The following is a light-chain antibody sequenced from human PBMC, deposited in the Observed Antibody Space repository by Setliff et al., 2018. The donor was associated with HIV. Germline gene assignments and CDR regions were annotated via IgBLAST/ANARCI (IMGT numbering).Light chain of an antibody. CDR3: TSYTSSFTYV. CDR1: SSDVGGYNY. CDR2: DVS. V-gene: IGLV2-14*01. Sequence: QSALTQPASVSGSPGQSITISCTGTSSDVGGYNYVSWYQQHPGKAPKLMIFDVSRRPSGVPNRFSGSKSGNTASLTISGLQAEDEADYYCTSYTSSFTYVFGSGTKVTVL. J-gene: IGLJ1*01.